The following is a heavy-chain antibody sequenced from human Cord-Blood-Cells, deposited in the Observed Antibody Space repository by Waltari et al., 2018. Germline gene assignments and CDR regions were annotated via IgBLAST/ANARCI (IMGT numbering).Heavy chain of an antibody. V-gene: IGHV1-69*01. J-gene: IGHJ5*02. CDR1: GGTFSSYA. D-gene: IGHD5-12*01. CDR3: ARGGYSGYDQGWFDP. CDR2: IIPIVGKA. Sequence: QVQLVQSGAEVKKPGSSVKVSCKASGGTFSSYAISWVRQAPGQGLEWMGGIIPIVGKANYAQKFQGRVTITADESTSTAYMELSSLRSEDTAVYYCARGGYSGYDQGWFDPWGQGTLVTVSS.